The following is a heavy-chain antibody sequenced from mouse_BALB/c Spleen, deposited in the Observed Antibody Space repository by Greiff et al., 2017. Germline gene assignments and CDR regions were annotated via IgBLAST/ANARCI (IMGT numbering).Heavy chain of an antibody. CDR2: INPNNGGT. J-gene: IGHJ3*01. V-gene: IGHV1-18*01. CDR3: AMGRYDWFAY. CDR1: GYTFTDYN. D-gene: IGHD2-14*01. Sequence: VQLQQSGPELVKPGASVKIPCKASGYTFTDYNMDWVKQSHGKSLEWIGDINPNNGGTIYNQKFKGKATLTVDKSSSTAYMELRSLTSEDTAVYYCAMGRYDWFAYWGQGTLVTVSA.